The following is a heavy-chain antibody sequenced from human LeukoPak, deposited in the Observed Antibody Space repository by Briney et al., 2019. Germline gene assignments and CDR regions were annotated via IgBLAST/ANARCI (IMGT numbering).Heavy chain of an antibody. V-gene: IGHV1-2*02. Sequence: ASVKVSCKASGGTFSSYAISWVRQAPGQGLEWMGWVNPNSGDTKYAQKFQGRVTMTRDPSTSTVYMGLNSLRSDDTALYYCARESPYSSSWFDSWGQGALVTVSS. CDR1: GGTFSSYA. CDR3: ARESPYSSSWFDS. D-gene: IGHD6-13*01. J-gene: IGHJ5*02. CDR2: VNPNSGDT.